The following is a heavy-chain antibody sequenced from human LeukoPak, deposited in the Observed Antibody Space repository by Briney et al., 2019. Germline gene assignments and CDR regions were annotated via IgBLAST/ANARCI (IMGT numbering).Heavy chain of an antibody. D-gene: IGHD3-9*01. J-gene: IGHJ4*02. CDR3: AKDSVVRRYFHWLTAFDY. CDR2: ISGSGGST. Sequence: GGSVRLSCAASGFTLSSYAMSWVRQAPGKGLEWVSAISGSGGSTYYADSVKGRFTISRDNSRQMLYLQINSQRAEDTAVYYCAKDSVVRRYFHWLTAFDYWGQGTLVTVSS. V-gene: IGHV3-23*01. CDR1: GFTLSSYA.